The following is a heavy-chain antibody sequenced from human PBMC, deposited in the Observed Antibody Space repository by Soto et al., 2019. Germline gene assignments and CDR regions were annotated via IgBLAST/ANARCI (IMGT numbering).Heavy chain of an antibody. D-gene: IGHD6-6*01. CDR3: ARYRYSISVYCYMDV. CDR1: GFTFSGYW. V-gene: IGHV3-7*01. J-gene: IGHJ6*03. Sequence: EVQLVESGGGFVQPGGSLRLSCAASGFTFSGYWMTWVRQAPGKGLEWVATMKQDGSEEYYVDSVKGRFIISRDNAKNSLYLQMNSLRAEDTAIYYCARYRYSISVYCYMDVWGKGTTVTVSS. CDR2: MKQDGSEE.